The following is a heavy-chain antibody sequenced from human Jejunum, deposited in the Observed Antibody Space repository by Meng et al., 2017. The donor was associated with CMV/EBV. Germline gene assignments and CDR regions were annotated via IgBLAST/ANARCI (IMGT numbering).Heavy chain of an antibody. V-gene: IGHV4-34*01. CDR1: GGSLYGYY. CDR3: ARYTWEVHPYYGFDV. J-gene: IGHJ6*02. D-gene: IGHD1-26*01. Sequence: GGSLYGYYWSWIRQPPGKGLEWIGEVHLSGRTNYSPSLKSRVTISVDTSKSQFPLKLNSLTTTDTAVYYCARYTWEVHPYYGFDVWGQGTTVTVSS. CDR2: VHLSGRT.